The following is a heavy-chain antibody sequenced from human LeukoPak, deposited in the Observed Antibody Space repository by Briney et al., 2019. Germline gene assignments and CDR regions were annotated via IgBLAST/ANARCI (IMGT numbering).Heavy chain of an antibody. V-gene: IGHV4-59*01. CDR3: ASAQPDSTGVVPHFDP. D-gene: IGHD1-14*01. CDR1: GGSISSYY. J-gene: IGHJ5*02. Sequence: SETLSLTCTVPGGSISSYYWGWIRQPRGKGLEWIGYIYYSGSTNYNPSLQSRHTKSVDTSQNLFSLKLSSVTRAGTAVLYWASAQPDSTGVVPHFDPWGQGTLVTVSS. CDR2: IYYSGST.